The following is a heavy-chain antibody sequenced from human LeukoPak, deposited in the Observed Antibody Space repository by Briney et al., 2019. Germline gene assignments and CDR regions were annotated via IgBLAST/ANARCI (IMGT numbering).Heavy chain of an antibody. CDR3: ASAERTVTTLLDY. Sequence: GGSLRLSXAASGFTVSSNYMSWVRQAPGKGLEWVSVIYSGGSTYYADSVKGRFTISRDNSKNTLYLQMNSLRAEDTAVYYCASAERTVTTLLDYWGQGTLVTVSS. V-gene: IGHV3-53*01. J-gene: IGHJ4*02. CDR1: GFTVSSNY. D-gene: IGHD4-17*01. CDR2: IYSGGST.